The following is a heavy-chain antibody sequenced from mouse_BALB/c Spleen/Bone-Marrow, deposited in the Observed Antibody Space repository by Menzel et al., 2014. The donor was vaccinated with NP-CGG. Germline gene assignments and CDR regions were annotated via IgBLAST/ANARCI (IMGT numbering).Heavy chain of an antibody. CDR3: ARDGGDYPYYFDY. CDR1: DYN. CDR2: IDPYNGGT. D-gene: IGHD2-4*01. V-gene: IGHV1S135*01. Sequence: DYNMYWVKQSHGKSLEWIGYIDPYNGGTSYNQKFKGKATLTVDKSSSTAFMHLNSLTSEDSAVYYCARDGGDYPYYFDYWGQGTTLTVSS. J-gene: IGHJ2*01.